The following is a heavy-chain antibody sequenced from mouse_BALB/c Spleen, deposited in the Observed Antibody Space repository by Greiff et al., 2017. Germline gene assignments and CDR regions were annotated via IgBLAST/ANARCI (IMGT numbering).Heavy chain of an antibody. V-gene: IGHV1S81*02. J-gene: IGHJ4*01. CDR1: GYTFTSYW. D-gene: IGHD1-1*01. CDR2: INPSNGRT. CDR3: ARWGYYGSSYDYAMDY. Sequence: QVQLQQPGAELVKPGASVKLSCKASGYTFTSYWMHWVKQRPGQGLEWIGEINPSNGRTNYNEKFKSKATLTVDKSSSTAYMQLSSLTSEDSAVYYCARWGYYGSSYDYAMDYWGQGTSVTVSS.